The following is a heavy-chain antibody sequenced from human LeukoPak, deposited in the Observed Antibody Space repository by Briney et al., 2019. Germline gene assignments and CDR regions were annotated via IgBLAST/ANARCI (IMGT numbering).Heavy chain of an antibody. CDR2: ISGGGGST. CDR1: GFTFSSYA. CDR3: AKQIVRSGSYIDF. D-gene: IGHD1-26*01. V-gene: IGHV3-23*01. J-gene: IGHJ4*02. Sequence: GGSLRLSCAASGFTFSSYAMSWVRQAPGKGLESVSAISGGGGSTYYPDSVKGRFTISRDDSKNTLYLQMNSLRAEDTAVYYCAKQIVRSGSYIDFWGQGTLVTVSS.